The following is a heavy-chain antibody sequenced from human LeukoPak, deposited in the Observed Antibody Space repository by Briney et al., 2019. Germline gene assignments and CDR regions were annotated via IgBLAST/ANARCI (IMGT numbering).Heavy chain of an antibody. V-gene: IGHV3-30*02. CDR1: GFTFSSYG. CDR3: ANTMYSSSFGGYDY. D-gene: IGHD6-6*01. CDR2: IRYDGSNK. Sequence: GGSLRLSCAASGFTFSSYGMHWVRQAPGKGLEWVAFIRYDGSNKYYADSVKGRFTISRDNSKNTLYLQMNSLRAEDTAVYYCANTMYSSSFGGYDYWGQGTLVTVSS. J-gene: IGHJ4*02.